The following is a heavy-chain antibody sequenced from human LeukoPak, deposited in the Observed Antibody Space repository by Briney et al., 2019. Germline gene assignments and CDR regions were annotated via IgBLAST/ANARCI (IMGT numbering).Heavy chain of an antibody. J-gene: IGHJ4*02. Sequence: SETLSLTCTVSGGSISSSSYYWGWIRQPPGKGLEWIGSIYYSGSTYYNPSLKSRVTISVDTSKNQFSLKLSSVTAADTAVYYCARNQVDGSEFHYWGQGTLVTVSS. CDR2: IYYSGST. CDR3: ARNQVDGSEFHY. CDR1: GGSISSSSYY. D-gene: IGHD5-24*01. V-gene: IGHV4-39*01.